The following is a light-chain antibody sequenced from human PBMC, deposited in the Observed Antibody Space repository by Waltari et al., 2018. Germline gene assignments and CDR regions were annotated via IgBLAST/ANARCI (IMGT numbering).Light chain of an antibody. CDR3: QQYNDWPGLT. J-gene: IGKJ4*01. V-gene: IGKV3-15*01. CDR2: GAS. Sequence: EIVMTQSPATLSVSPGERVTLSCRASQYVSGKLAWYQQKPGLAPRLLISGASTRATGVPARFSGSGSGTEFTLTISSLQSEDVAVYYCQQYNDWPGLTFGGGTRVEIK. CDR1: QYVSGK.